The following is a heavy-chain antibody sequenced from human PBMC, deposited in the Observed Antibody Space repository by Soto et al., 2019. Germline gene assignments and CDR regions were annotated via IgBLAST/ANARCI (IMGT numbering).Heavy chain of an antibody. J-gene: IGHJ3*02. D-gene: IGHD5-12*01. Sequence: QVQLVQSGAEVKKPGASVKVSCKVSGYPLTELSMHWVRQAPGKGLEWMGGFDPEDGETIYAQKFQGRVTITEDTSTDTAYMELGSLRSEDTAVYYCATDRGAGIYPDAFDIWGQGTMVTVSS. CDR2: FDPEDGET. CDR1: GYPLTELS. V-gene: IGHV1-24*01. CDR3: ATDRGAGIYPDAFDI.